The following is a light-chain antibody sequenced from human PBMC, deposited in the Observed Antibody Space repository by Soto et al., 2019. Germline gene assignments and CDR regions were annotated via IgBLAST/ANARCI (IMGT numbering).Light chain of an antibody. Sequence: DIVMTQSPDSLAVSLGERATINCKSSQSVLYSSNNKNYLAWYQQKPAQPPKLLIYWASTRESGVPDRFSGSGSGTDFTLTISSLQAEDVAVYYCQQYYSTPPTFGQGTKVEIK. CDR3: QQYYSTPPT. CDR2: WAS. J-gene: IGKJ1*01. V-gene: IGKV4-1*01. CDR1: QSVLYSSNNKNY.